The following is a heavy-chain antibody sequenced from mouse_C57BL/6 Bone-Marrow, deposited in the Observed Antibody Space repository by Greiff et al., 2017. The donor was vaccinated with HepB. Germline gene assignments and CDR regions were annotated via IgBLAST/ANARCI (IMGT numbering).Heavy chain of an antibody. CDR1: GFTFSDYG. CDR3: ARHYYGSSYRYYAMDY. J-gene: IGHJ4*01. Sequence: EVKLVESGGGLVQPGGSLKLSCAASGFTFSDYGMAWVRQAPRKGPEWVAFISNLAYSIYYADTVTGRFTISRENAKNTLYLEMSSLRSEDTAMYYCARHYYGSSYRYYAMDYWGQGTSVTVSS. V-gene: IGHV5-15*01. CDR2: ISNLAYSI. D-gene: IGHD1-1*01.